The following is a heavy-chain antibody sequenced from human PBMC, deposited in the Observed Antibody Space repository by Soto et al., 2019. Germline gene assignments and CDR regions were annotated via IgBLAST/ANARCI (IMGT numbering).Heavy chain of an antibody. CDR3: ARRDDNNWNYYYYGIDV. CDR2: IIPIFGTA. CDR1: GVTFSSYA. J-gene: IGHJ6*04. V-gene: IGHV1-69*13. Sequence: ASVKVSCKASGVTFSSYAISWVRQAPGQGLEWMGGIIPIFGTANYAQKFQGRVTITADESTSTAYMELSSLRSEDTAVYYCARRDDNNWNYYYYGIDVWGKGPTVTVSS. D-gene: IGHD1-20*01.